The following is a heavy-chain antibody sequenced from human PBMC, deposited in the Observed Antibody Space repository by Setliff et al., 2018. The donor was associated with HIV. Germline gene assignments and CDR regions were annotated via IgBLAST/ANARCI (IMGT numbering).Heavy chain of an antibody. Sequence: PSETLSLTCSVSGVSVNSDNYYWGWIRQFPGKGLEWIGYISYSGITYYRESLRSRVTISIDTSKNQLSLRLTSVAAADTAIYYCARGVAATGSWGPGTLVTVSS. V-gene: IGHV4-31*03. J-gene: IGHJ5*02. CDR2: ISYSGIT. CDR3: ARGVAATGS. CDR1: GVSVNSDNYY. D-gene: IGHD6-19*01.